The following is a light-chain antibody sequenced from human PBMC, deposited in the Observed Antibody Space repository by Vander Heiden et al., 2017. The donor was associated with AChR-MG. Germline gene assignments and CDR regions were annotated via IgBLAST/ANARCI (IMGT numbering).Light chain of an antibody. CDR2: LGS. CDR3: RQGLQTPIT. V-gene: IGKV2-28*01. Sequence: IVMTQSPLSLSVTPGEPASISCRSGQSLLHANGYNYLDWYLQKPGQSPKVLIYLGSTRASGVPDRFSGSGSGTDFTLKISRVEVEDVGVYYCRQGLQTPITFGQGTRLELK. CDR1: QSLLHANGYNY. J-gene: IGKJ5*01.